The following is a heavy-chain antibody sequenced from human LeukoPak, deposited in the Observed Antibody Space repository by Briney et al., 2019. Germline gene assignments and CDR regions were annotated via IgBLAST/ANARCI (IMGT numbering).Heavy chain of an antibody. J-gene: IGHJ4*02. D-gene: IGHD6-13*01. Sequence: GASMKVSCKASGYTFTNYGLSWARQAPGQGLEWMGWISTYNGNTNYAQKFQGRVTMTTDTSTSTGYMEMRSLRSDDTAVFYCARGGVSNSWYRTPDYWGQGTLVTVSS. CDR2: ISTYNGNT. V-gene: IGHV1-18*01. CDR3: ARGGVSNSWYRTPDY. CDR1: GYTFTNYG.